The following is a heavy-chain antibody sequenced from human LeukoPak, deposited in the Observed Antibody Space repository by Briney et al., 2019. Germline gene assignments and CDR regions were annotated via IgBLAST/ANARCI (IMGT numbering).Heavy chain of an antibody. J-gene: IGHJ5*02. CDR1: GFTVNSNY. CDR3: ARYTPKAGTGTSFDP. V-gene: IGHV3-66*01. Sequence: GSLRLSCSASGFTVNSNYMSWVRQAPGKGLEWVSIIYSDGSPYYADSVKDRFTISRDNSKNTLYLQMNNLRAEDTAVYYCARYTPKAGTGTSFDPWGQGTLVTVSS. D-gene: IGHD6-13*01. CDR2: IYSDGSP.